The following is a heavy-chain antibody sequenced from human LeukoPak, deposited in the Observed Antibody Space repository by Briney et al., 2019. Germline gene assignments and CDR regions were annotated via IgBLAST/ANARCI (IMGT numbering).Heavy chain of an antibody. CDR1: GFTFSRYG. V-gene: IGHV3-30*18. CDR3: AKGDPYGSGSYPVDY. D-gene: IGHD3-10*01. Sequence: GGSLRLSCAASGFTFSRYGMHWVRQASGKGLEWVALISYDGSNKYYADSVKRRFTISRDNSKNTLYLQMNSLRPEDTAVYYCAKGDPYGSGSYPVDYWGQGTLVTVSS. J-gene: IGHJ4*02. CDR2: ISYDGSNK.